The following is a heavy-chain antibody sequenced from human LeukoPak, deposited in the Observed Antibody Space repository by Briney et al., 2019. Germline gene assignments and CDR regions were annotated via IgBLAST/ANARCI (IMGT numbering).Heavy chain of an antibody. J-gene: IGHJ5*02. D-gene: IGHD6-6*01. CDR2: IYHSGST. Sequence: SETLSLTCTVSGYSISSGYYWGWIRQPPGKGLEWIGSIYHSGSTYYNPSLKSRVTISVDTSKNQFSLKLSSVTAADTAVYYCARDRPEAARHNWFDPWGQGTLVTVSS. CDR1: GYSISSGYY. CDR3: ARDRPEAARHNWFDP. V-gene: IGHV4-38-2*02.